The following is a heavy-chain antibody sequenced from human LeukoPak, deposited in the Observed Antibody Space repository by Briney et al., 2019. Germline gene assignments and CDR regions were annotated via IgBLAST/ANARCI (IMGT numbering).Heavy chain of an antibody. CDR1: GGSFSGYY. Sequence: SETLSLTCAVYGGSFSGYYWSWIRQPPGKGLEWIGEINHSGSTNYNPSLKSRVTISVDTSKNQFSLKLSSVTAADTAVYYCARRGSSSWYWGNWFDPWGQGTLVTVSS. V-gene: IGHV4-34*01. D-gene: IGHD6-13*01. CDR3: ARRGSSSWYWGNWFDP. J-gene: IGHJ5*02. CDR2: INHSGST.